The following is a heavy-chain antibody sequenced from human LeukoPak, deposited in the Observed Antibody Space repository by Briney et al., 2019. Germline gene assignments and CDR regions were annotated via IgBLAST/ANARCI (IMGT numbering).Heavy chain of an antibody. CDR2: TWYDGSNK. Sequence: GGSLRLSCAASGFTFSSYGMHWVRQAPGKGLEWVAVTWYDGSNKYYADSVKGRFTISRDNSENTLYLQMNSLRAEDTALYYCASDGIAVDRGIGYFDYWGQGTLVTVSS. J-gene: IGHJ4*02. D-gene: IGHD6-13*01. V-gene: IGHV3-33*08. CDR1: GFTFSSYG. CDR3: ASDGIAVDRGIGYFDY.